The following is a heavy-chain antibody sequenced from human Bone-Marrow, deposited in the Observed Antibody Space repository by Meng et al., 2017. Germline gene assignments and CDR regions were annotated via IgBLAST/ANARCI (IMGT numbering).Heavy chain of an antibody. J-gene: IGHJ4*02. D-gene: IGHD5-12*01. V-gene: IGHV1-69*06. CDR3: ARVHGGYRRGYFDY. Sequence: SVKVSCKASGGTFSSYAISWVRQAPGQGLEWMGGIIPIFGTANYAQKFQGRVTITADKSTSTAYMELSSLRSEDTAVYYCARVHGGYRRGYFDYWGQGTLVTGYS. CDR1: GGTFSSYA. CDR2: IIPIFGTA.